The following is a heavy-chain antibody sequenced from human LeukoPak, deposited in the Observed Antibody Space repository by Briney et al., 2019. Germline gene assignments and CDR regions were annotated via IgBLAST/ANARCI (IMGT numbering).Heavy chain of an antibody. CDR2: INHSGST. Sequence: PETLSLTCAVYGGSFSGYYWSWIRQPPGKGLEWIGEINHSGSTNYNPSLKSRVTISVDTSKNQFSLKLSSVTAADTAVYYCARIRARRRWFDPWGQGTLVTVSS. CDR1: GGSFSGYY. J-gene: IGHJ5*02. D-gene: IGHD6-6*01. V-gene: IGHV4-34*01. CDR3: ARIRARRRWFDP.